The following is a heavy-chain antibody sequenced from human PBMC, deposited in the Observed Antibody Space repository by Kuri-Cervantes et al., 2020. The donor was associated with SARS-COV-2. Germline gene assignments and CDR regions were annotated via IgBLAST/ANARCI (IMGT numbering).Heavy chain of an antibody. V-gene: IGHV4-34*01. Sequence: SETLSLTCAVYGGSFSGYYWSWVRQPPGKGLEWIGDINHSGSNNYNPSLKSRVTISVATSKNQFSLKLSPVTAADTAVYYCARRGPTTVPTFTSLAEVGFQHWGQGTLVTVSS. CDR3: ARRGPTTVPTFTSLAEVGFQH. D-gene: IGHD4-17*01. CDR2: INHSGSN. CDR1: GGSFSGYY. J-gene: IGHJ1*01.